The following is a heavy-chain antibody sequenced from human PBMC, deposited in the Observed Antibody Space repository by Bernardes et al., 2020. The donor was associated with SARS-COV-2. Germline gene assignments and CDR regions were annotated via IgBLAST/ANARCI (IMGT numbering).Heavy chain of an antibody. V-gene: IGHV4-34*01. J-gene: IGHJ4*02. CDR2: INHSGHT. CDR3: GRGAYCGGDCYGR. D-gene: IGHD2-21*02. Sequence: SETPSPTCAVYGASFSGYYCSWIRQPPGMGPEWIGEINHSGHTNYNPPLKSRVTTSVDTSNNQFSLNLSSVTAADTAGYYCGRGAYCGGDCYGRWGQGTLVTVSS. CDR1: GASFSGYY.